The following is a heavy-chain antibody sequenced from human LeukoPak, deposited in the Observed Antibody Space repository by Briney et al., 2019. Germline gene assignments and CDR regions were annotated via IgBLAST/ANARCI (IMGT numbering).Heavy chain of an antibody. CDR1: GFTFGSYA. V-gene: IGHV3-23*01. J-gene: IGHJ3*01. Sequence: GGSLRLSCEASGFTFGSYAMTWVRQAPGKGLDWVSFIGASGADTYYADSVKGRFTISRDNAKNTLYLHMRSLRAEDTAVYFCARRPRDSSGYYLGAFHAWGQGTTVTVSS. CDR3: ARRPRDSSGYYLGAFHA. CDR2: IGASGADT. D-gene: IGHD3-22*01.